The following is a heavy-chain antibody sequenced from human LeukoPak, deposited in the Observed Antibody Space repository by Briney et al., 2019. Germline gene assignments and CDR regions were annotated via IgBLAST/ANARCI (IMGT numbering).Heavy chain of an antibody. V-gene: IGHV1-18*01. CDR1: GYTFTSYG. CDR2: ISAYNGNT. Sequence: ASVKVSCKASGYTFTSYGISWVRQAPGQGLEWMGWISAYNGNTTYAQKLQGRVTMTTDTSTSTAYMELRSLRSDDTAVYYCAREWYITGTTDGMDVWGQGTTVTVSS. D-gene: IGHD1-14*01. CDR3: AREWYITGTTDGMDV. J-gene: IGHJ6*02.